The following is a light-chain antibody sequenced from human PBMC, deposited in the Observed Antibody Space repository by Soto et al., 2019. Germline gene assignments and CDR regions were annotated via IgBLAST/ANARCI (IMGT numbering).Light chain of an antibody. Sequence: IVMTQSPAPLSVSPGERATLACRAGQTIYSNVAWYQQRPGQAPRLLIYRASTRATGVPARFSGSGSGTEFALTSSGLQSEDFALYYCQQYQNLWTFGQGTKVEIK. V-gene: IGKV3-15*01. CDR1: QTIYSN. CDR3: QQYQNLWT. CDR2: RAS. J-gene: IGKJ1*01.